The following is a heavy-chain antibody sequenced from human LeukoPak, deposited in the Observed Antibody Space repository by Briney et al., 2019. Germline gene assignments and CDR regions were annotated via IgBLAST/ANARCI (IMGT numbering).Heavy chain of an antibody. CDR3: ARGGYSYGYFDY. V-gene: IGHV1-69*04. Sequence: SVKVSCKASGGTFSSYAISWVRQAPGQGLEWMGRIIPILGIANYAQKFQGRVTITADKSTSTAYMELSSLGSEDTAVYYCARGGYSYGYFDYWGQGTLVTVSS. CDR2: IIPILGIA. CDR1: GGTFSSYA. D-gene: IGHD5-18*01. J-gene: IGHJ4*02.